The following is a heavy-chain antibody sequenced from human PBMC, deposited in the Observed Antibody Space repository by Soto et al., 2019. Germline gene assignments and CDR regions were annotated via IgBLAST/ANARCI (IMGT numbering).Heavy chain of an antibody. CDR3: ARSVAGTTDAFDI. V-gene: IGHV1-3*01. CDR1: GYSFTSYA. J-gene: IGHJ3*02. Sequence: ASVKVSCKAAGYSFTSYAMHWVRQAHGQRLEWMGWINAGNGNTKYSQKFQGRVTITRDTSASTAYMELSSLRSEDTAVYYCARSVAGTTDAFDIWGQGTMVTVSS. CDR2: INAGNGNT. D-gene: IGHD6-19*01.